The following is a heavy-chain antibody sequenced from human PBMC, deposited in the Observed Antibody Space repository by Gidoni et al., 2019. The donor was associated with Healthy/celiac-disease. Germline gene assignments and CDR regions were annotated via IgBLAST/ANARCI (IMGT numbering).Heavy chain of an antibody. CDR3: ARVSGSGSYYNCFDY. V-gene: IGHV3-33*01. J-gene: IGHJ4*02. D-gene: IGHD3-10*01. CDR2: IWYDGSNK. CDR1: GFTFSSYG. Sequence: QVQLVESGGGVVQPGRSLRLSCAASGFTFSSYGMHWVRQAPGKGLEWVAVIWYDGSNKYYADSVKCRFTISRDNSKNTLYLQMNSLRAEDTAVYYCARVSGSGSYYNCFDYWGQGTLVTVSS.